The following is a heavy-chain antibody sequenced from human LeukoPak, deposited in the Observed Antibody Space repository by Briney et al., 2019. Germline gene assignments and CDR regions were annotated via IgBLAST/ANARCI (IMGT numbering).Heavy chain of an antibody. CDR1: GGSISSYY. CDR3: ARVRNGDCFDY. Sequence: PSETLSLTCTVSGGSISSYYWSWIRQPPGKGLEWIGYIYYSGSTNYNPSLKSRVTISVDTSKNQFSLKLSSVTAADTAVYYCARVRNGDCFDYWGQGTLVTVSS. CDR2: IYYSGST. D-gene: IGHD4-17*01. J-gene: IGHJ4*02. V-gene: IGHV4-59*01.